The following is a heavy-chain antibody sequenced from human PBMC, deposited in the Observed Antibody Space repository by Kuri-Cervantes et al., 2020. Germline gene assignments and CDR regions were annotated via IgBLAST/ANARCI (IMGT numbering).Heavy chain of an antibody. CDR2: IYYSGST. D-gene: IGHD1-26*01. CDR3: ASSTGSGTFDY. V-gene: IGHV4-61*01. Sequence: SETLSLTCAVFGYSISSGYYWSWIRQPPGKGLEWIGYIYYSGSTNYNPSLKSRVTISVDTSKNQFSLKLSSVTAADTAVYYCASSTGSGTFDYWVQGTLVTVSS. CDR1: GYSISSGYY. J-gene: IGHJ4*02.